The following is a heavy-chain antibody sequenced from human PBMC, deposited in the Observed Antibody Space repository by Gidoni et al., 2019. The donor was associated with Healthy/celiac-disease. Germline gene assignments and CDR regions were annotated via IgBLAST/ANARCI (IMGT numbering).Heavy chain of an antibody. CDR1: GFPFSSYW. D-gene: IGHD3-22*01. J-gene: IGHJ5*02. CDR3: ARDYYDSSGYYYGDWFDP. Sequence: EVQLVESGGGLVQPGGSLRLSCAASGFPFSSYWMHWVRQAPGKGLVWVSRINRDGSSTSYADSVKGRFTVSRDNAKNTLYLQMNSLRAEDTAVYYCARDYYDSSGYYYGDWFDPWGQGTLVTVSS. CDR2: INRDGSST. V-gene: IGHV3-74*01.